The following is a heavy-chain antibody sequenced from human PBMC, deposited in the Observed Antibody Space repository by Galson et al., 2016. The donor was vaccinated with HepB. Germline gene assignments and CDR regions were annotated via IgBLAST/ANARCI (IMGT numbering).Heavy chain of an antibody. CDR2: TVVGSGNT. J-gene: IGHJ4*02. CDR3: AAVLYCGNVNCYPPRDY. CDR1: GFTFTSSA. V-gene: IGHV1-58*01. Sequence: SVKVSCKASGFTFTSSAEQWVRQARGQRLEWIGWTVVGSGNTNYAQTFQAGVTVTRDMSTATVYMELSSLRPEDTAIYYGAAVLYCGNVNCYPPRDYWGQGTLVTVSS. D-gene: IGHD2-2*01.